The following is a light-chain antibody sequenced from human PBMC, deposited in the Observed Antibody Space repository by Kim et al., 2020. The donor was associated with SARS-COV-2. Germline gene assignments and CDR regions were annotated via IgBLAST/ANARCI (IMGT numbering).Light chain of an antibody. CDR3: QAWDSSTVV. V-gene: IGLV3-1*01. CDR2: QHN. CDR1: KLGDKY. J-gene: IGLJ2*01. Sequence: VSPGQTASVACSGDKLGDKYASWYQQKPGQSPVLVIYQHNKRPSGIPERFSGSNSGNTATLTISGTQAMDEADYYCQAWDSSTVVFGGGTQLTVL.